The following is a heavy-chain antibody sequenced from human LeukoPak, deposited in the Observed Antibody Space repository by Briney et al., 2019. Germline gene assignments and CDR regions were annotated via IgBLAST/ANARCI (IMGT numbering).Heavy chain of an antibody. J-gene: IGHJ5*02. CDR1: GFTFSSYW. CDR2: IKQDGSEK. Sequence: PGGSLRLSCAASGFTFSSYWMSWVRQAPGKGLEWVANIKQDGSEKYYADSVKGRFTISRDNSKNTLYLQMNSLRAEDTAVYYCARGATVRLLGAARSGWFDPWGQGTLVTVSS. V-gene: IGHV3-7*01. D-gene: IGHD6-6*01. CDR3: ARGATVRLLGAARSGWFDP.